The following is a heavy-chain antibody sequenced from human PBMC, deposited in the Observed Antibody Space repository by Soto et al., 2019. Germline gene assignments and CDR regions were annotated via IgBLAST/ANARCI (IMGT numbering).Heavy chain of an antibody. J-gene: IGHJ4*02. D-gene: IGHD3-3*01. CDR1: DYTFSNYA. CDR2: LDNYSGNT. CDR3: ARGGSTYFDFWKIDY. V-gene: IGHV1-18*01. Sequence: GASVKVSCKASDYTFSNYAISWVRQAPGQGLEWMGWLDNYSGNTNYAQNLQGRVSMTTDTSTSTAYMELRSLRSDDTAVYFCARGGSTYFDFWKIDYWGQGTLVTVSS.